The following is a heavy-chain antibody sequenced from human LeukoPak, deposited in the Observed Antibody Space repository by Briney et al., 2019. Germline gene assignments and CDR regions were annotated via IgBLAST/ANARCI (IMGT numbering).Heavy chain of an antibody. J-gene: IGHJ4*02. CDR1: GYTFANYG. D-gene: IGHD2-2*01. CDR3: ARVTYVRPYQLDY. CDR2: ISLENGNA. V-gene: IGHV1-18*01. Sequence: ASVKVSCKASGYTFANYGINWVRQAPGQGLEWIGWISLENGNAGYAQRVQGRVTLTTDTSTSTAYMELRSLRSDYTAVYYCARVTYVRPYQLDYWGQGTLVSISS.